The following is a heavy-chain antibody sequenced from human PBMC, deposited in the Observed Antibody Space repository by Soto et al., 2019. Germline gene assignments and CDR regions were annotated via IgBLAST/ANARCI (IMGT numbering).Heavy chain of an antibody. Sequence: QITLKESGPTLVKPTQTLTLTCTFSGFSLSTSGVGVGWIRQPPGKALEWLALIYWDDDKRYSPSLKSRLTITKATSKNRVGITMPNMDPLDTATYYCAPISTVVRGVIASDYWRQVTLVTVSS. CDR1: GFSLSTSGVG. CDR2: IYWDDDK. D-gene: IGHD3-10*01. J-gene: IGHJ4*02. V-gene: IGHV2-5*02. CDR3: APISTVVRGVIASDY.